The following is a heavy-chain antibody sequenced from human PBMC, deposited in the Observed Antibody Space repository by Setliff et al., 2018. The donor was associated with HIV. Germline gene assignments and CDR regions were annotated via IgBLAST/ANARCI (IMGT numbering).Heavy chain of an antibody. Sequence: GGSLRLSCADSGFTFRRHWMHWVRQAPGKGLVWVSHINSDGNKTGYADSVKGRFTISRDNSKNTLFLQMSSLRTEDTAVYYCAKDPTYYYESSGPYDAFDVWGQGTMVTVSS. CDR1: GFTFRRHW. CDR2: INSDGNKT. J-gene: IGHJ3*01. CDR3: AKDPTYYYESSGPYDAFDV. V-gene: IGHV3-74*01. D-gene: IGHD3-22*01.